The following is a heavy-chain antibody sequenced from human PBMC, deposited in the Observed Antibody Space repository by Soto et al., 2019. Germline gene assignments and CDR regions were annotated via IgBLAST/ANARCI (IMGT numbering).Heavy chain of an antibody. D-gene: IGHD4-17*01. V-gene: IGHV1-18*01. CDR2: ISAYNGNT. J-gene: IGHJ6*03. CDR1: GYTFTSYG. Sequence: ASVKVSCKASGYTFTSYGISWVRQAPGQGLEWMGWISAYNGNTNYAQKLQGRVTMTTNTSTSTAYMELSSLRSEDTAVYYCLTTVTNYYYFMDVWGKGTTVTVSS. CDR3: LTTVTNYYYFMDV.